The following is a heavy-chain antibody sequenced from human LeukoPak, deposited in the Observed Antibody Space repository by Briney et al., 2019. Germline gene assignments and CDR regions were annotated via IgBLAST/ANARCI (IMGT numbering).Heavy chain of an antibody. Sequence: GGSLRLSCAASGFTFSSYSMTWVRQAPGKGLEWVSSISSSSSYIYYADSVKGRFTISRENAKNSLYLQMNSLRAEDTAVYYCARDVWGMDKRVVVPAAIYWFDPWGQGTLVTVSS. D-gene: IGHD2-2*02. CDR3: ARDVWGMDKRVVVPAAIYWFDP. CDR1: GFTFSSYS. V-gene: IGHV3-21*01. CDR2: ISSSSSYI. J-gene: IGHJ5*02.